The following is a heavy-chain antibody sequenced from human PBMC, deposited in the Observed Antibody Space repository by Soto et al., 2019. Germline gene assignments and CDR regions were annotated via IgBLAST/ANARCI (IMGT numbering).Heavy chain of an antibody. V-gene: IGHV1-69*06. Sequence: GASVKVSCKASGGTFSSYAISWVRQAPGQGLEWMGGIIPIFGTANYAQKFQGRVTITADKSTSTAYMELSSLRSEDTAVYYCARGKAEITIFGVVIRDYYYYGMDVWGQGTTVTVSS. D-gene: IGHD3-3*01. J-gene: IGHJ6*01. CDR1: GGTFSSYA. CDR3: ARGKAEITIFGVVIRDYYYYGMDV. CDR2: IIPIFGTA.